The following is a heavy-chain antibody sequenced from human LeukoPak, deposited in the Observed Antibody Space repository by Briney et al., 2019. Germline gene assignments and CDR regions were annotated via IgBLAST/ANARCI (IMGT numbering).Heavy chain of an antibody. CDR3: ARGPLGEVGIVRMDV. CDR2: MNPNSGNT. J-gene: IGHJ6*02. Sequence: ASVKVSCKASGYTFTSYDINWVRQAAGQGVEWMGWMNPNSGNTDYAQNFQGRVTMTRNTSITTAYMELSSLISEDTAVYYCARGPLGEVGIVRMDVWGQGTTVTVSS. CDR1: GYTFTSYD. D-gene: IGHD1-26*01. V-gene: IGHV1-8*01.